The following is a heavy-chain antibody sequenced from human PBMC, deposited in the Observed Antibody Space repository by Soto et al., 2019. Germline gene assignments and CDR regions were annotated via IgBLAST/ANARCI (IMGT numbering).Heavy chain of an antibody. J-gene: IGHJ4*02. V-gene: IGHV1-69*01. CDR1: GGTFSSYA. D-gene: IGHD3-22*01. CDR2: IIAIFGTA. Sequence: QVQLVQSGAEVKKPGSSVKVSCKASGGTFSSYAISWVRQAPGQGLEWMGGIIAIFGTANYAQKFQGRVTITGDESTNTAYRELSSLISDDTAVYYCARGYYDSLRDGGFDYWGQGTLVTVS. CDR3: ARGYYDSLRDGGFDY.